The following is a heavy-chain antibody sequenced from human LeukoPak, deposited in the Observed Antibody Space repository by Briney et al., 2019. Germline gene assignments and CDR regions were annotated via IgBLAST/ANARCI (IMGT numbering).Heavy chain of an antibody. J-gene: IGHJ4*02. V-gene: IGHV3-33*01. D-gene: IGHD2-2*01. CDR1: GFTFTNYG. CDR2: IWYDGSKT. Sequence: GGSLRLSCTTSGFTFTNYGINWVRQAPGKGLEWVAAIWYDGSKTSYTDSVKGRFTVSRDITKNTVYLQMNGLKAEDTAVYYCARDDCSTTPCYAYWGQGTLVTVSS. CDR3: ARDDCSTTPCYAY.